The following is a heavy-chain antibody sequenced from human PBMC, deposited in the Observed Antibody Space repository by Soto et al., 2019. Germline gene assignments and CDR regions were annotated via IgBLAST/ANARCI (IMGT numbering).Heavy chain of an antibody. J-gene: IGHJ4*02. D-gene: IGHD2-15*01. CDR2: INPNSGGT. Sequence: ASVKVSCKASGYTFTGYYMHWVRQAPGQGLEWMGWINPNSGGTNYAQKFQGWVTMTRDTSISTAYMELSRLRSEDTAVYYCARGRLGYCNGGSSYQLTYWGQATLVTVSS. V-gene: IGHV1-2*04. CDR3: ARGRLGYCNGGSSYQLTY. CDR1: GYTFTGYY.